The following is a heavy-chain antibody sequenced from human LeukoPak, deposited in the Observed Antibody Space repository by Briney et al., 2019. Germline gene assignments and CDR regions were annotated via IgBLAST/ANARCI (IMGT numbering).Heavy chain of an antibody. Sequence: PVGSLRLSCAASGFTFNDYWMHWVRQAPGKGLVWVSRINSDGSSIRYADSVKGRFTISRDNAKSTLYLQMNSLRVADTAVYYCARVGIPMGDDSDMFDYWGRGTLVTVSS. CDR2: INSDGSSI. CDR3: ARVGIPMGDDSDMFDY. D-gene: IGHD2-8*01. J-gene: IGHJ4*02. V-gene: IGHV3-74*01. CDR1: GFTFNDYW.